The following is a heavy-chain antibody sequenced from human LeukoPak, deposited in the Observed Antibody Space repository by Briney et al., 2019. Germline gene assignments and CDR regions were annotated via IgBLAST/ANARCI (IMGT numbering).Heavy chain of an antibody. D-gene: IGHD3-3*01. J-gene: IGHJ4*02. V-gene: IGHV3-23*01. CDR3: AKRGIWNGYCTDY. CDR1: GFTFSGYA. CDR2: ISGPGGTT. Sequence: PGGSLRLSCAASGFTFSGYAMSWVRQAPGKGLEWVSSISGPGGTTYYPNSVKGRFTISRDNSKNTLYLQMNSLRAEDTAVYYCAKRGIWNGYCTDYWGQGTLVTVSS.